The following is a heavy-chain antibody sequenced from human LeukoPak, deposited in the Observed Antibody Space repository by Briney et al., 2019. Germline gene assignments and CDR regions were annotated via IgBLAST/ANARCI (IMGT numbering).Heavy chain of an antibody. CDR2: INHSGST. V-gene: IGHV4-34*01. D-gene: IGHD1-7*01. CDR3: ARARWNYYLDY. CDR1: GGSFSGYY. Sequence: SETLSLTCAVYGGSFSGYYWSWIRQPPGKGLEWIGEINHSGSTNYNPSLKSRVTISVDTSKNQFSLKLSSVTAADTAVYYCARARWNYYLDYWGQGTLVTVSS. J-gene: IGHJ4*02.